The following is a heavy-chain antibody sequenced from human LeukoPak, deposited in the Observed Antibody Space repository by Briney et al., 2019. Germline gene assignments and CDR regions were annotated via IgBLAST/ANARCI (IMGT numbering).Heavy chain of an antibody. V-gene: IGHV3-74*03. Sequence: GGSLRLSCAASGFTFSGYWMHWVRQAPGKGLVWVSRIKSDGSITMYADSVKGRFTISRDNAKNTLYLQMNSLRAGDTAVYYCVKDGSGSYYTYYFDYWGQGTLVTVSS. CDR3: VKDGSGSYYTYYFDY. D-gene: IGHD3-10*01. J-gene: IGHJ4*02. CDR1: GFTFSGYW. CDR2: IKSDGSIT.